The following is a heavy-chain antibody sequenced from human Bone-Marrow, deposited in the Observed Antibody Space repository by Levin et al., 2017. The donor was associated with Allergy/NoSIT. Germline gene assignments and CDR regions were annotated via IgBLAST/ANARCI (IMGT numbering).Heavy chain of an antibody. CDR2: VNDLERT. V-gene: IGHV4-59*01. D-gene: IGHD4-11*01. Sequence: GSLRLSCTVSGGSFTNYYWNWIRQPPGKGLEWIGYVNDLERTNDNPSLRSRVSISLDTSKNQFSLRLSSVTAAAPPVNYCARSEYSDYRRNWHFDLWCRGTLVAVSS. CDR1: GGSFTNYY. CDR3: ARSEYSDYRRNWHFDL. J-gene: IGHJ2*01.